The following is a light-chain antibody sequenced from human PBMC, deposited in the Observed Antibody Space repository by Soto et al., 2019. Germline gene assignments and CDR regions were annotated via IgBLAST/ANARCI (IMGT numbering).Light chain of an antibody. CDR1: QGISSY. J-gene: IGKJ4*01. Sequence: DIQLTQSPSFLSASVGDRVTITCRASQGISSYLAWYQQKPGKAPKLLIYAQPTLQSGVPSRFSGSESGTEFTLTISSLQPEDFATYYCQQMNTYPFNFGGATKLDIK. V-gene: IGKV1-9*01. CDR3: QQMNTYPFN. CDR2: AQP.